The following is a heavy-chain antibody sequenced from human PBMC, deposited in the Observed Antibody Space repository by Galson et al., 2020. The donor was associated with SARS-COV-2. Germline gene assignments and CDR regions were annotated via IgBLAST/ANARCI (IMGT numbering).Heavy chain of an antibody. V-gene: IGHV3-7*01. CDR1: GFTISGSW. J-gene: IGHJ4*02. CDR2: IKNDGSEA. Sequence: GESLKISCEASGFTISGSWMNWVRQAPGKGLEWLAHIKNDGSEAYYVDSVRGRFTISRDNTKNSLYLQMNNLRVEDTAVYYCTAGHYSLWGQGTLVTVSS. D-gene: IGHD3-3*01. CDR3: TAGHYSL.